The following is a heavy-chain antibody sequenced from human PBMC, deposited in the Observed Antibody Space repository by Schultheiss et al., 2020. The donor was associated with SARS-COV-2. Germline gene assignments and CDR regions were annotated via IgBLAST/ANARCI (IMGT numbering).Heavy chain of an antibody. V-gene: IGHV4-59*08. Sequence: SETLSLTCTVSGGSISSYYWSWIRQHPGKGLEWIGYIYYSGSTNYNPSLKSRVTMSVDTSKNQFSLKLSSVTAADTAVYYCARQRYNWNDDGMDVWGQGTTVTVSS. D-gene: IGHD1-1*01. CDR3: ARQRYNWNDDGMDV. CDR1: GGSISSYY. CDR2: IYYSGST. J-gene: IGHJ6*02.